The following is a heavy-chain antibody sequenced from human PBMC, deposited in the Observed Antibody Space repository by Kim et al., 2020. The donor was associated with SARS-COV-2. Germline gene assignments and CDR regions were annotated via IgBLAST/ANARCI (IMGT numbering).Heavy chain of an antibody. CDR3: ARAQGGLYNWNYILE. V-gene: IGHV3-30-3*01. CDR1: GFTFSSYA. D-gene: IGHD1-7*01. CDR2: ISYDGSNK. Sequence: GGSLRLSCAASGFTFSSYAMHWVRQAPGKGLEWVAVISYDGSNKYYADSVKGRFTISRDNSKNTLYLQMNSLRAEDTAVYYCARAQGGLYNWNYILEWGQGTLVTVSS. J-gene: IGHJ4*02.